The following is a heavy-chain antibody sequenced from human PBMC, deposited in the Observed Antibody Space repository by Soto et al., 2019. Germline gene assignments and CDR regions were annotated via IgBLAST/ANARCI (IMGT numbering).Heavy chain of an antibody. V-gene: IGHV1-69*02. D-gene: IGHD3-10*01. J-gene: IGHJ4*02. CDR3: ASSYGSGYRAFDY. CDR1: GDTFTFYS. Sequence: QVQLVQSGAEVKKTGSSVRVSCKASGDTFTFYSINWVRQAPGLGLEWMGRINPILSMSNYAQRFQGRVKMTADKSTSTAYMELSSLRSDDTAMYYCASSYGSGYRAFDYWGQGALVTVSS. CDR2: INPILSMS.